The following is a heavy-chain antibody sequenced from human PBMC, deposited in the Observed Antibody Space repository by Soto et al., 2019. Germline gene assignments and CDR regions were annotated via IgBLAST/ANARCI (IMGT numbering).Heavy chain of an antibody. Sequence: ASVKVSCKASGYTFTSYGISWVRQAPGQGLEWMGWISAYNGNTNYAQKLQGRVTMTTDTSTSTAYMELRSLRSDDTAVYYCAGESRYSSGWYYFDYWGQGTLVTVSS. CDR1: GYTFTSYG. D-gene: IGHD6-19*01. J-gene: IGHJ4*02. V-gene: IGHV1-18*01. CDR3: AGESRYSSGWYYFDY. CDR2: ISAYNGNT.